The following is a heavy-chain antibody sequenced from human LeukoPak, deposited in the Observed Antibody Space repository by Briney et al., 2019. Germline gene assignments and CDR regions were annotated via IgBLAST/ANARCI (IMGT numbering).Heavy chain of an antibody. CDR2: ISSSSSTI. D-gene: IGHD2-2*01. CDR3: ARSEDIVVVPAASGFDY. V-gene: IGHV3-48*02. Sequence: LTGGSLRLSCAASGFTFSSYSMNWVRQAPGKGLEWVSYISSSSSTIYYADSVKGRFTISRDNAKNSLYLQMNSLRDEDTAVYYCARSEDIVVVPAASGFDYWGQGTLVTVSS. CDR1: GFTFSSYS. J-gene: IGHJ4*02.